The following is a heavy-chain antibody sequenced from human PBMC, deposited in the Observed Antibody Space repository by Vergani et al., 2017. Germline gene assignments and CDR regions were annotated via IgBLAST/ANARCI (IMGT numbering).Heavy chain of an antibody. J-gene: IGHJ4*02. CDR3: AREGFYDYVWGSYRLRGGYYFDY. D-gene: IGHD3-16*02. CDR1: GYTFTSYA. V-gene: IGHV1-3*01. CDR2: INAGNGNT. Sequence: QVPLVQSGAAVKKPGASVKVSCKASGYTFTSYAMHWVRQAPGQRLEWMGWINAGNGNTKYSQKFQGRVTITRDTSASTAYMELSSLRSEDTAVYYCAREGFYDYVWGSYRLRGGYYFDYWGQGTLVTVSS.